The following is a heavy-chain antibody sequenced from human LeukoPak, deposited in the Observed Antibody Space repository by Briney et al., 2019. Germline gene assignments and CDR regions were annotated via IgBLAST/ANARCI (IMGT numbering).Heavy chain of an antibody. V-gene: IGHV4-30-4*01. D-gene: IGHD2/OR15-2a*01. J-gene: IGHJ5*02. Sequence: PSETLTLTCTVSGGSISSGDYYWSRIRQPPGTGLEWIGYIYYSGSTYYNPSLKSRVTISVDTSKNQFSLKLSSVTAADTAVYYCARADRRISLNPWGQGTLVTVSS. CDR3: ARADRRISLNP. CDR1: GGSISSGDYY. CDR2: IYYSGST.